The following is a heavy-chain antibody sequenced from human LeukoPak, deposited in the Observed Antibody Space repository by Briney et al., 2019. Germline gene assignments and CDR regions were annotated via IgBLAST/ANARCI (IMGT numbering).Heavy chain of an antibody. CDR3: ARGKGFVGHFDY. Sequence: SVKVSCKASGDTFSRNAISWVRQDPGQGPEWMGRIIPILGTAEYAEKFQGRVTITADKTTTTAYMELSSLKSEDTALYYCARGKGFVGHFDYWGQGTLVTVSS. CDR1: GDTFSRNA. CDR2: IIPILGTA. V-gene: IGHV1-69*04. J-gene: IGHJ4*02. D-gene: IGHD3-3*01.